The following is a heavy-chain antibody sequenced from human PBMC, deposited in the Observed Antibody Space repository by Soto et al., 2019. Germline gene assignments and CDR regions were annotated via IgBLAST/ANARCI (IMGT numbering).Heavy chain of an antibody. CDR2: IDPSDSYT. Sequence: GESLKISCKGSGYSFTIYWISWVRQMPGKGLEWMGRIDPSDSYTNYSPSFQGHVTISADKSISTAYLQWSSLKASDTAMYYCASLAVHYYGMDVWGQGTTVTVSS. V-gene: IGHV5-10-1*01. J-gene: IGHJ6*02. CDR1: GYSFTIYW. CDR3: ASLAVHYYGMDV. D-gene: IGHD2-21*01.